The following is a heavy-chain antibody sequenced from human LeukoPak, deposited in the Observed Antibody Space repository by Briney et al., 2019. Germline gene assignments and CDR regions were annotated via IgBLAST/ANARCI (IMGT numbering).Heavy chain of an antibody. Sequence: GGSLRLSCTASGFTFKSYSMNWVRQAPGKGLEWVSSISSASGYIYYADSVKGRFTISRDNAKNSLFLQMDSLRAEDTAVFYCARDPRPFGCSSADCPRYYFVYWGQGTLVTVSS. V-gene: IGHV3-21*01. J-gene: IGHJ4*02. CDR3: ARDPRPFGCSSADCPRYYFVY. D-gene: IGHD6-19*01. CDR2: ISSASGYI. CDR1: GFTFKSYS.